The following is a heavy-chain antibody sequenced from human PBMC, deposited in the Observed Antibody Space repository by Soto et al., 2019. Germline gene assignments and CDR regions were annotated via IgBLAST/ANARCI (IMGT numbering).Heavy chain of an antibody. CDR1: GGTFGSYA. V-gene: IGHV1-69*06. CDR2: VIPIFGTP. J-gene: IGHJ4*02. CDR3: AKIRWTISLQEEDAI. D-gene: IGHD2-15*01. Sequence: QVQLVQPGAEVKKPGSSVKVSCKSSGGTFGSYAISWVRQAPGQGLEGMGGVIPIFGTPHYAQKFHGRVTITADIPTSTDYLELSSLKSADTAVYYCAKIRWTISLQEEDAIWGQGTLVTVSS.